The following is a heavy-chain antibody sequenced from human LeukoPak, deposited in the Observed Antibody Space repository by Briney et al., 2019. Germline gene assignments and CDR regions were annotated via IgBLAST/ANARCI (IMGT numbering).Heavy chain of an antibody. CDR3: RKDTKEFFGTYYYDSSGYLGLLGR. CDR1: GFTFSNYA. D-gene: IGHD3-22*01. CDR2: IGPTGGNT. V-gene: IGHV3-23*01. Sequence: GGSLRLSCAVSGFTFSNYARSWVRQAPGKGLEWISDIGPTGGNTYYADPVKGRFITSRENTKNTLFLQMNSVKAEDPAVYYWRKDTKEFFGTYYYDSSGYLGLLGRWGQGILVIVSS. J-gene: IGHJ1*01.